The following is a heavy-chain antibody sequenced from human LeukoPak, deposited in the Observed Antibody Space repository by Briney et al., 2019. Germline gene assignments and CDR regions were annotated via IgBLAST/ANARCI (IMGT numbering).Heavy chain of an antibody. J-gene: IGHJ4*02. CDR1: GFTFSSYA. CDR2: ISYDGSNK. V-gene: IGHV3-30-3*01. D-gene: IGHD2-2*01. CDR3: ARDLYRYCSSTSCYIDY. Sequence: PGGSLRLSCAASGFTFSSYAMHWVRQAPGKGLEWVAVISYDGSNKYYADSVKGRFTISRDNSKNTLYLQMNSLRAEDTAVYYCARDLYRYCSSTSCYIDYWGQGTLVTVSS.